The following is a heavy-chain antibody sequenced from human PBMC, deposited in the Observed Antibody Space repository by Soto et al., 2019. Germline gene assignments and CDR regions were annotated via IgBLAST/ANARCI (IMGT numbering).Heavy chain of an antibody. CDR2: INGDGTDT. J-gene: IGHJ4*02. Sequence: GGSLRLSCAASGFTFSMYWMHWVRQAPGKGLLWVSRINGDGTDTTYADSVKGRFTISRDNAKNTVYLQMNGLRAEDTAVYYCAREVGRGSGSYYLDYWGQDTLVTVSS. V-gene: IGHV3-74*03. CDR1: GFTFSMYW. CDR3: AREVGRGSGSYYLDY. D-gene: IGHD3-16*01.